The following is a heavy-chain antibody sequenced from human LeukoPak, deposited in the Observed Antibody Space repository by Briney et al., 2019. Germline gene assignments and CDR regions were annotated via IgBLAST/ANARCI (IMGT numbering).Heavy chain of an antibody. Sequence: PGGSLRLSRAASGFTFSSYAMSWVRQAPGKGLEWVSAISGSGGSTYYADSVKGRFTISRDNSKNTLYLQMNSLRAEDTAVYYCAPRGVGAAAAILDYWGQGTLVTVSS. CDR2: ISGSGGST. V-gene: IGHV3-23*01. D-gene: IGHD6-13*01. CDR1: GFTFSSYA. J-gene: IGHJ4*02. CDR3: APRGVGAAAAILDY.